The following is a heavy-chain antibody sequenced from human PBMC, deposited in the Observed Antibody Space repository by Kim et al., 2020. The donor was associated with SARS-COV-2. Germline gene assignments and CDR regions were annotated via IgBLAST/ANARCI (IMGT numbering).Heavy chain of an antibody. Sequence: ASVKVSCKVSGYTLTELSMHWVRQAPGKGLEWMGGFDPEDGETIYAQKFQGRVTMTEDTSTDTAYMELSSLRSEDTAVYYCATAGYYDSSGFRSYYFDYWGQGTLVTVSS. CDR3: ATAGYYDSSGFRSYYFDY. J-gene: IGHJ4*02. CDR2: FDPEDGET. D-gene: IGHD3-22*01. V-gene: IGHV1-24*01. CDR1: GYTLTELS.